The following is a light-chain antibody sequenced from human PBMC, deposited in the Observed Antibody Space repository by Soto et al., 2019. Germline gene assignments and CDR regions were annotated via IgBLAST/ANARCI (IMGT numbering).Light chain of an antibody. V-gene: IGKV3-20*01. CDR2: GAS. Sequence: EKTTLSCRASQSFRGLLAWYQQKPGQAPRLLIYGASSRATGIPDRFSGSGSGTELYVIIRRLEPEDFAVYYCHQYGSTPVTFGQGTRLEIK. CDR1: QSFRGL. CDR3: HQYGSTPVT. J-gene: IGKJ5*01.